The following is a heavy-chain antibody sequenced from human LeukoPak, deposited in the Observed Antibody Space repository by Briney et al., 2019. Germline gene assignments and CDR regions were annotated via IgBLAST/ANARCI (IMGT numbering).Heavy chain of an antibody. V-gene: IGHV3-30*18. CDR3: AKEEPDSGYEYYFDY. D-gene: IGHD5-12*01. Sequence: GGSLRLSCAASGFTFSSYGMHWVRQAPGKGLEWVAVISYDGSNKYYADTVKGRFTISRDNSKNTLYLQMNSLRAEDTAVYYCAKEEPDSGYEYYFDYWGQGTLVTVSS. J-gene: IGHJ4*02. CDR1: GFTFSSYG. CDR2: ISYDGSNK.